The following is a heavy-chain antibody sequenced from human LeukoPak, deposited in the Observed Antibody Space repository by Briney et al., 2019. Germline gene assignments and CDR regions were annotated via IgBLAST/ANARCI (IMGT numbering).Heavy chain of an antibody. CDR2: IIPIFGIA. CDR3: ARELSYCGGHCYTIPDY. J-gene: IGHJ4*02. V-gene: IGHV1-69*04. D-gene: IGHD2-21*02. Sequence: GASVKVSRKASGGTFSSYAISWVRQAPGQGLEWMGRIIPIFGIANYAQKFQGRVTITADKSTSTAYMELSSLRSEDTAVYYCARELSYCGGHCYTIPDYWGQGTLVTVSS. CDR1: GGTFSSYA.